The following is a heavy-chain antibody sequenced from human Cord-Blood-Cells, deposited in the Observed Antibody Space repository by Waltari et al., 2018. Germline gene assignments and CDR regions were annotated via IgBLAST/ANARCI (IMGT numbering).Heavy chain of an antibody. CDR2: IIPILGIA. Sequence: SCKASGGTFSSYAISWVRQAPGQGLEWMRRIIPILGIANYAQKFQGRVTITADKSTSTAYMELSSLRSEDTAVYYCARGSEGHYYGSGSYDYWGQGTLVTVSS. CDR3: ARGSEGHYYGSGSYDY. V-gene: IGHV1-69*04. CDR1: GGTFSSYA. J-gene: IGHJ4*02. D-gene: IGHD3-10*01.